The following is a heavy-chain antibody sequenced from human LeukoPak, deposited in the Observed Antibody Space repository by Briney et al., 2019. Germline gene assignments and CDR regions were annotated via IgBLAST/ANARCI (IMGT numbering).Heavy chain of an antibody. J-gene: IGHJ5*02. D-gene: IGHD2-8*01. CDR2: MNPNSGNT. CDR1: GYVFTNYD. Sequence: GASVKVSCKASGYVFTNYDINGVRQATGQGLEWMGWMNPNSGNTGYAQKFQGRITMTRNTSISTAYMELSSLTSDDTAVYYSARKLIFDPWGQGTLVTVSS. V-gene: IGHV1-8*01. CDR3: ARKLIFDP.